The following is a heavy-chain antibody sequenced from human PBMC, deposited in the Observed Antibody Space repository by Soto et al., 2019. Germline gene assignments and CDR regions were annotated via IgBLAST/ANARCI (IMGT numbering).Heavy chain of an antibody. J-gene: IGHJ4*02. CDR1: GGSISSYY. V-gene: IGHV4-59*01. D-gene: IGHD3-3*01. CDR3: ASFKRITIFRAFPGLDY. CDR2: IYYSGST. Sequence: PSETLSLTCTVSGGSISSYYWSWIRQPPGKGLEWIGYIYYSGSTNYNPSLKSRVTISVDTSKNQFSLKLSSVTAADTAVYYCASFKRITIFRAFPGLDYWGQGTLVTVSS.